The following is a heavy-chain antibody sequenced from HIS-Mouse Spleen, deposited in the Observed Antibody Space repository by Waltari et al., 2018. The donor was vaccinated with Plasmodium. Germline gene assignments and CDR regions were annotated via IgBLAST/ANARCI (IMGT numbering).Heavy chain of an antibody. CDR3: ASSWYWYFDL. CDR1: GFTFSSYW. D-gene: IGHD6-13*01. Sequence: EVQLVESGGGLVQPGGSLRLSCAASGFTFSSYWMSWVRQAPGKGLEWVAKIKQDGREKYYVDSGKGRFTIARDNAKNALYLQMNSLRAEDTAVYYCASSWYWYFDLWGRGTLVTVSS. CDR2: IKQDGREK. V-gene: IGHV3-7*01. J-gene: IGHJ2*01.